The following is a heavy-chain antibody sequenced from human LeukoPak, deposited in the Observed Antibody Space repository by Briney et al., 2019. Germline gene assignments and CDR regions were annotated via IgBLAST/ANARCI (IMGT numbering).Heavy chain of an antibody. Sequence: GGSLRLSCAASGFTFSSYAMSWVRQAPGKGLEWVSAISGSGGSTYYADSVKGRFIISRDNSKNTLYLQMSSLRAEDTAVYYCAKDLERKGGGGYSYDGYWGQGTLVTVSS. V-gene: IGHV3-23*01. D-gene: IGHD5-18*01. CDR2: ISGSGGST. CDR1: GFTFSSYA. J-gene: IGHJ4*02. CDR3: AKDLERKGGGGYSYDGY.